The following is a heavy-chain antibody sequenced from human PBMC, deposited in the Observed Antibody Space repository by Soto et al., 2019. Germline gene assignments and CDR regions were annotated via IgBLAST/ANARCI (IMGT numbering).Heavy chain of an antibody. CDR2: ISAYNGNT. CDR3: ARRKGYCSSTSCYAEYAFDI. J-gene: IGHJ3*02. Sequence: GASVKVSCKASGYTFTSYGISWVRQAPGQGLEWMGWISAYNGNTNYAQKLQGRVTMTTDTSTSTAYMELRSLRSDDTAVYYCARRKGYCSSTSCYAEYAFDIWGQGTMVT. V-gene: IGHV1-18*01. D-gene: IGHD2-2*01. CDR1: GYTFTSYG.